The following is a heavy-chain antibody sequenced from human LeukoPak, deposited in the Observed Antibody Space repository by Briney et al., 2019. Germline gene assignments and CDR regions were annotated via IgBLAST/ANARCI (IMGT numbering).Heavy chain of an antibody. Sequence: GGSLRLSCAASGFTFSSYAMGWVRQAPGKGLEWDSAISGSGGSTYYADSVKGRFTISRDNSKNTLYLQMNSLRAEDTAVYYCAKERPDYSNYEGSALFDYWGQGTLVTVSS. J-gene: IGHJ4*02. CDR3: AKERPDYSNYEGSALFDY. CDR2: ISGSGGST. V-gene: IGHV3-23*01. CDR1: GFTFSSYA. D-gene: IGHD4-11*01.